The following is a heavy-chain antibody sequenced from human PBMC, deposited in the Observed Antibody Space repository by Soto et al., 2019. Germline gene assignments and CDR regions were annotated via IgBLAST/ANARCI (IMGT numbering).Heavy chain of an antibody. J-gene: IGHJ4*02. Sequence: EVQLVESGGGLVKPGGSLRLSCAASGFTFSSYSMNWVRQATEKGLEWVSSISSSSSYIYYADSVKGRFTISRDNAKNSLYLQMNSRRAEDTAVYYCAREEFDSSGYYRGLDYWGQGTLVTVSS. CDR1: GFTFSSYS. D-gene: IGHD3-22*01. CDR2: ISSSSSYI. V-gene: IGHV3-21*01. CDR3: AREEFDSSGYYRGLDY.